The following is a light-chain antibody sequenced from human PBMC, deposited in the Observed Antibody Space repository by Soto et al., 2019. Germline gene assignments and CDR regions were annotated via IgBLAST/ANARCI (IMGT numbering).Light chain of an antibody. CDR1: SGHSSYA. CDR3: QTWGTGPWV. J-gene: IGLJ3*02. Sequence: QLVLTQSPSASASLGASVKLTRTLSSGHSSYAIAWHQQQPEKGPRYLMKLNSDGSHSKGDGIPDRFSGSNSGAERYLTISSLQSEDEADYYCQTWGTGPWVFGGGTKLTVL. V-gene: IGLV4-69*01. CDR2: LNSDGSH.